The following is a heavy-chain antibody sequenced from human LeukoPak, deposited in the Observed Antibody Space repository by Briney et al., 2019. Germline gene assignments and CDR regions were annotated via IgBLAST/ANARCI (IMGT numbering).Heavy chain of an antibody. V-gene: IGHV4-59*01. CDR1: GGSISSYY. CDR2: IYYSGNT. D-gene: IGHD2-21*02. J-gene: IGHJ4*02. Sequence: SETLSLTCTVSGGSISSYYWSWIRQPPGKGLEWIGYIYYSGNTNYNPSLKSRVTISVDTSKNQFSLKLSSVTAADTAVYYCARGRYCGGDCSFDYWGQGTLVTVSS. CDR3: ARGRYCGGDCSFDY.